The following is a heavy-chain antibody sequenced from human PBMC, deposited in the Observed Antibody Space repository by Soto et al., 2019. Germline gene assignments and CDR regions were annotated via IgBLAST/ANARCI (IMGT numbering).Heavy chain of an antibody. V-gene: IGHV3-30-3*01. J-gene: IGHJ4*02. CDR1: GFTFSSYA. CDR2: ISYDGSNK. D-gene: IGHD2-15*01. Sequence: GGSLRLSCAASGFTFSSYAMHWVRQAPGKGLEWVAVISYDGSNKYYADSVKGRFTISRDNSKNTLYLQMNSLRAEDTAVYYCARSHIVVVVAATPELDYWGQGTLVTVSS. CDR3: ARSHIVVVVAATPELDY.